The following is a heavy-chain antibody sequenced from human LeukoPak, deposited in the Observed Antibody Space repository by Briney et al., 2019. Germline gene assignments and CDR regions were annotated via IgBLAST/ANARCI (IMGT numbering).Heavy chain of an antibody. CDR3: ARAPKFGGFSFV. CDR2: IYTSGST. D-gene: IGHD3-10*01. V-gene: IGHV4-61*02. CDR1: GGSISSGSYY. Sequence: SQTLSLTCTVSGGSISSGSYYWSWIRQPAGKGLEWIGRIYTSGSTNYNPSLKSRVTISVDTSKNQFSLKLSSVTAADTAVYYCARAPKFGGFSFVWGQGTLVTVSS. J-gene: IGHJ4*02.